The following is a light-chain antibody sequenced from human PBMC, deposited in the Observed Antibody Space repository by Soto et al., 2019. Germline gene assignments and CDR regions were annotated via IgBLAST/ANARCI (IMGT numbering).Light chain of an antibody. V-gene: IGLV2-23*01. J-gene: IGLJ2*01. Sequence: QSVLTQPASVSGSPGQSITISCTRTSSDVGGYIVVPWYQQHPGKAPKLIIYEGTKRPSGVSYRFSGSKSGNSASLTISGLQAEDEAFYFCCSYVGSSVIFGGGTKVTVL. CDR2: EGT. CDR3: CSYVGSSVI. CDR1: SSDVGGYIV.